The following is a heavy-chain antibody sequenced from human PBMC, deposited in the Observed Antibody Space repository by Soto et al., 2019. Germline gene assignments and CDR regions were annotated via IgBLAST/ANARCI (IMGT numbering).Heavy chain of an antibody. Sequence: QVQLVQSGAEVKKPGASVKVSCKASGYTFTSYDINWVRQATGQGLEWLGWMNTNSGNTGYAQKFQGRVTMPRNNPISTAYMDLTSRRSEHAAVYYCARRFASTDAFDIWGQGTMVIVPS. CDR2: MNTNSGNT. J-gene: IGHJ3*02. CDR1: GYTFTSYD. CDR3: ARRFASTDAFDI. V-gene: IGHV1-8*01. D-gene: IGHD4-17*01.